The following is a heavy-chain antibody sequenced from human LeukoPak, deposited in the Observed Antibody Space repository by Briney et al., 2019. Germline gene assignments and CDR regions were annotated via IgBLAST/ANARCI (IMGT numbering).Heavy chain of an antibody. CDR3: ARSTNFIAVAYFDS. J-gene: IGHJ4*02. D-gene: IGHD6-19*01. Sequence: GESLKISCKGSGYSFTSYWIGWVRQMPGKGLEWMGIIYPADSDTRYGPSFQGQVTISADKSISTAYLQWSSLKASDTAMYYCARSTNFIAVAYFDSWGQGTLVTVSS. CDR2: IYPADSDT. CDR1: GYSFTSYW. V-gene: IGHV5-51*01.